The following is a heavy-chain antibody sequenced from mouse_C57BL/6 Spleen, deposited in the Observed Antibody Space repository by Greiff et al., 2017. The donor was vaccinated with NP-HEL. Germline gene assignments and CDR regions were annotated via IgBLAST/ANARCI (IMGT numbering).Heavy chain of an antibody. CDR3: ARYYYGSSPLAMDY. CDR2: ILPGSGST. V-gene: IGHV1-9*01. Sequence: QVQLQQSGPELVKPGASVKISCKASGYAFSSSWMNWVKQRPGHGLEWIGEILPGSGSTNYNEKFKGKATFTADTSSNTAYMQLSSLTTEDSAIYYCARYYYGSSPLAMDYWGQGTSVTVSS. CDR1: GYAFSSSW. J-gene: IGHJ4*01. D-gene: IGHD1-1*01.